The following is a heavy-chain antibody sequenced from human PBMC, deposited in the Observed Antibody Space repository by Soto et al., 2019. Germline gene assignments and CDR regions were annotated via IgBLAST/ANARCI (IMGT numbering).Heavy chain of an antibody. CDR3: ARPLTNFWSGYFDS. V-gene: IGHV4-39*01. CDR1: NGSISSKSHY. J-gene: IGHJ4*02. D-gene: IGHD3-3*01. Sequence: SETLSLTCTVSNGSISSKSHYWGWMRQPPGKGLEWIGTVYYSGTTYYNPSLKSRVIISVEPSKNQFSLKLSSVTAADSAVYYCARPLTNFWSGYFDSWVQGPLVTVSP. CDR2: VYYSGTT.